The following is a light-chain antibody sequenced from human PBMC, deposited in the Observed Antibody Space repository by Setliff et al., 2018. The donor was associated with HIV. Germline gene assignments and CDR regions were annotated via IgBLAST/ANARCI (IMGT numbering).Light chain of an antibody. CDR3: SSYAITNTLP. CDR2: EVR. CDR1: SSDVGGYSH. Sequence: QSVLTQPASVSGSPGRSITISCTGTSSDVGGYSHVSWYQQHPGKAPKLIIYEVRNRPSGVSNRFSGSKSGNTASLTISGLRAEDEADYYCSSYAITNTLPFGTGTKVT. J-gene: IGLJ1*01. V-gene: IGLV2-14*01.